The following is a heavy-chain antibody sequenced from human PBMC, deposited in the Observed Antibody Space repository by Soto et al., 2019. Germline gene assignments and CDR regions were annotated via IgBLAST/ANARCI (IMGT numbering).Heavy chain of an antibody. J-gene: IGHJ4*02. CDR2: IYSGGST. D-gene: IGHD3-16*01. CDR3: ARGGGVLPARAFDY. CDR1: GFTVSSNY. Sequence: PGGSLRLSCAASGFTVSSNYMSWVRQAPGKGLEWVSVIYSGGSTYYADSVKGRFTISRDNSKNTLYLQMNSLRAEDTAVYYCARGGGVLPARAFDYWGQGTLVTVSS. V-gene: IGHV3-66*01.